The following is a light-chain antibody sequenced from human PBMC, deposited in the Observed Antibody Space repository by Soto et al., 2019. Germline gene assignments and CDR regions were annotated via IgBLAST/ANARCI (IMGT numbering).Light chain of an antibody. J-gene: IGKJ4*01. CDR2: GVS. V-gene: IGKV3-20*01. CDR3: HQYGNSPLT. CDR1: QSVRSDY. Sequence: EIVLTQSPATLSLSPGDRATLSCRASQSVRSDYFAWYQQKPGQPPRVILFGVSTRATAIPDRFSGSGSGTDFTLTISRLVPDDFGLYYCHQYGNSPLTYGGGTKVE.